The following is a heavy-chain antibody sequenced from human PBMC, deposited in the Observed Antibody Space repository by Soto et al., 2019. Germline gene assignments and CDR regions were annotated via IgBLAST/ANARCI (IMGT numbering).Heavy chain of an antibody. D-gene: IGHD6-19*01. CDR2: IYSGGST. V-gene: IGHV3-66*01. CDR1: GFTVSSNY. CDR3: ARDRIAVAGTPEYFQP. Sequence: EVQLVESGGGLVQPGGSLRLSCAASGFTVSSNYMSWVRQAPGKGLEWVSVIYSGGSTYYADSVKGRFTISRDNSKNTLYLQMNTRRAEDKVVYYCARDRIAVAGTPEYFQPWGQGTLVTVSS. J-gene: IGHJ1*01.